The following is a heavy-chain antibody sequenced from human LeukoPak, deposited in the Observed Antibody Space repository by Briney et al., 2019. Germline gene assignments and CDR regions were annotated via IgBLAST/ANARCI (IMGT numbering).Heavy chain of an antibody. CDR3: VRYEMDL. D-gene: IGHD3-3*01. Sequence: PGGSLRLSCAASGFTFSSYWMMWVRQAPGKGLEWVATIKTDGSENYHVDSVRGRFSISRDNTKNSLFLQLNSLRVEDTAVYYCVRYEMDLWGQGTTVTVSS. CDR1: GFTFSSYW. J-gene: IGHJ6*02. CDR2: IKTDGSEN. V-gene: IGHV3-7*01.